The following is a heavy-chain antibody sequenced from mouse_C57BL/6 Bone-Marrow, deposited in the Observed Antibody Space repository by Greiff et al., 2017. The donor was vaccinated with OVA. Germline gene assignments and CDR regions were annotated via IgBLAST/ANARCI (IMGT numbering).Heavy chain of an antibody. Sequence: VKLQQPGAELVKPGASVKLSCKASGYTFTSYWMHWVKQRPGQGLEWIGMIHPNSGSTNYNEKFKSKATLTVDKSSSTAYMQLSSLTSEDSAVYYCARADDYDGPPYWYFDVWGTGTTVTVSS. CDR3: ARADDYDGPPYWYFDV. D-gene: IGHD2-4*01. J-gene: IGHJ1*03. CDR2: IHPNSGST. V-gene: IGHV1-64*01. CDR1: GYTFTSYW.